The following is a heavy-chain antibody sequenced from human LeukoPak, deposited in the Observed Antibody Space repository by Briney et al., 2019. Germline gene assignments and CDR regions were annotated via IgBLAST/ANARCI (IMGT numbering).Heavy chain of an antibody. J-gene: IGHJ4*02. CDR2: INHSGST. V-gene: IGHV4-34*01. Sequence: SETLSLTCAVYGGSFSGYYWSWIRQPPGKGLEWIGEINHSGSTNYNPSLKSRVAISVDTSKNQFSLKLSSVTAADTAVYYCARGYQRFDYWGQGTLVTVSS. CDR3: ARGYQRFDY. D-gene: IGHD2-2*01. CDR1: GGSFSGYY.